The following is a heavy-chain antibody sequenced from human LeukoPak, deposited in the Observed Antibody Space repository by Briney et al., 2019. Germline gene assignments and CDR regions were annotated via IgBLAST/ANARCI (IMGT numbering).Heavy chain of an antibody. J-gene: IGHJ4*02. Sequence: SETLSLTCTVSGGSISSSSYYWGWIRQPPGKGLEWIGSIYYSGSTYYNPSLKSRVTISVDTSKNQFSLKLSSVTAADTAVYYCASSIPPRIGSSWMYCFDYWGQGTLVTVSS. D-gene: IGHD6-13*01. CDR3: ASSIPPRIGSSWMYCFDY. CDR2: IYYSGST. V-gene: IGHV4-39*07. CDR1: GGSISSSSYY.